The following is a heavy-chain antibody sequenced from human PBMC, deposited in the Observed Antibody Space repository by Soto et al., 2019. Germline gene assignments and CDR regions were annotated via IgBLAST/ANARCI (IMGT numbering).Heavy chain of an antibody. CDR2: IYNIGST. D-gene: IGHD6-13*01. Sequence: ASETLSLTCTVSGCSSISGGYYLSWIRQHPGKGLEWIGYIYNIGSTYDNPSLKSRLTISVDTSRNQFSLKLSSVTAADTAVYYCARATLGRSSWPYFDHWGQGTLVTVSS. V-gene: IGHV4-31*02. CDR1: GCSSISGGYY. CDR3: ARATLGRSSWPYFDH. J-gene: IGHJ4*02.